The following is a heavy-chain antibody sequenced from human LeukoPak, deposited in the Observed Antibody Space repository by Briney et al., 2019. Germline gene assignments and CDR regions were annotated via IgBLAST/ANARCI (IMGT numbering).Heavy chain of an antibody. CDR2: ISGPGGST. V-gene: IGHV3-23*01. CDR3: VRDSGCSGGSCYPSYDY. D-gene: IGHD2-15*01. J-gene: IGHJ4*02. Sequence: GGSLRLSCAASGFTFSSYAIHWVRQAPGKGLDWVSTISGPGGSTYYADSVKGRFTISRDNSRNTVYLQMNSLRVEDTAVYYCVRDSGCSGGSCYPSYDYWGQGTLVTVSS. CDR1: GFTFSSYA.